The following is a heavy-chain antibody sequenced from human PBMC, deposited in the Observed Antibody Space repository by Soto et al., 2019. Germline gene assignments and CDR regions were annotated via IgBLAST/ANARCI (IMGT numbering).Heavy chain of an antibody. J-gene: IGHJ6*02. CDR1: GYTFTRYG. Sequence: QVQLVQSGAEVKNPGASVKVSCKASGYTFTRYGIGWARQAPGQGLEWMGWINTYNGNTNYAQNVQGRVTLTTDTSTCTAYMELSSLRSNETAIYYCAMVDVYVTPSPQDVWGQGTTVIVSS. CDR3: AMVDVYVTPSPQDV. CDR2: INTYNGNT. V-gene: IGHV1-18*01. D-gene: IGHD3-16*01.